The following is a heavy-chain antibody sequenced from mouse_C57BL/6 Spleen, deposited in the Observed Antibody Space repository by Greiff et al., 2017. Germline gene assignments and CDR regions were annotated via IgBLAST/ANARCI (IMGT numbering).Heavy chain of an antibody. CDR1: GYSFTDYN. CDR3: ARYYYGSSTGGMDY. J-gene: IGHJ4*01. Sequence: VQLQQPGPELVKPGASVKISCKASGYSFTDYNMNWVKQSNGKSLEWIGVINPNYGTTSYNQKFKGKATLTVDQSSSTAYMQLNSLTSEDSAVYYCARYYYGSSTGGMDYWGQGTSVTVSS. CDR2: INPNYGTT. V-gene: IGHV1-39*01. D-gene: IGHD1-1*01.